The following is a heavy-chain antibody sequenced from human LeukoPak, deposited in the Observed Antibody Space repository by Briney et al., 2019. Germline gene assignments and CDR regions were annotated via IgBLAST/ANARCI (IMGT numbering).Heavy chain of an antibody. D-gene: IGHD1-26*01. J-gene: IGHJ5*02. Sequence: GASVKVSCKASGYTFTSYAMHWVRQAPGQRLEWMGWINAGNGNKIYSQKFQGRVTITRDTSASTAYMELSSLRSEDTAVYYCARVIGGSYGWFDPWGQGTLVTVSS. V-gene: IGHV1-3*01. CDR1: GYTFTSYA. CDR3: ARVIGGSYGWFDP. CDR2: INAGNGNK.